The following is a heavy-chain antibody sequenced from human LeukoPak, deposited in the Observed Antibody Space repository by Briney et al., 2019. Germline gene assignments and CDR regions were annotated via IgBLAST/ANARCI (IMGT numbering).Heavy chain of an antibody. Sequence: GGSLRLSCAASGFTFSSYGMHWVRQAPGKGLEWVAVILSDGSKEFYTDSVKGRFTISRDNSKNTLYLQMNSLRAEDTAVYYCAKGHLDWNSPYYFDYWGQGTLVTVSS. CDR2: ILSDGSKE. D-gene: IGHD1-7*01. J-gene: IGHJ4*02. CDR1: GFTFSSYG. V-gene: IGHV3-30*02. CDR3: AKGHLDWNSPYYFDY.